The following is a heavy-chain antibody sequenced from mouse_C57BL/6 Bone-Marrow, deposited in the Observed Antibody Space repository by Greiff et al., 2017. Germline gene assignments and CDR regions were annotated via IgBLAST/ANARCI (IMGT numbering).Heavy chain of an antibody. CDR1: GYTFTSYW. CDR2: IYPSDSET. D-gene: IGHD1-1*01. V-gene: IGHV1-61*01. Sequence: QVQLQQPGAELVRPGSSVKLSCKASGYTFTSYWMDWVKQRPGQGLEWIGNIYPSDSETHYNQKFKDKATLTVDKSSSTAYMQLSSLSSEDSAVXYCARYYGSSYGWFAYWGQGTLVTVSA. CDR3: ARYYGSSYGWFAY. J-gene: IGHJ3*01.